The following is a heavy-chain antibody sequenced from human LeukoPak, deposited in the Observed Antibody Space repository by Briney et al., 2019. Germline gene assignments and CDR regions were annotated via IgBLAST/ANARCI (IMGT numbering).Heavy chain of an antibody. CDR1: GFTFSRFW. Sequence: GGPLRLSCAASGFTFSRFWMSWVRQAPGKGLEWVANIKQDGRETYYVDSVKGRFTISRDNAKNSLYLQMNSLRAEDSAVYYCARDEWELPLGYWGQGILVTVSS. D-gene: IGHD1-26*01. J-gene: IGHJ4*02. CDR3: ARDEWELPLGY. V-gene: IGHV3-7*01. CDR2: IKQDGRET.